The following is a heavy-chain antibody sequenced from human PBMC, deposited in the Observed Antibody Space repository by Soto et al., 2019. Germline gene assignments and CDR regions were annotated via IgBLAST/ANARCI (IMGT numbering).Heavy chain of an antibody. D-gene: IGHD3-22*01. CDR2: ISPNGNNQ. J-gene: IGHJ4*02. V-gene: IGHV3-30*04. CDR3: ASGAAFYYDTSRY. CDR1: GFSFSVSA. Sequence: PGGSLRLSCAAPGFSFSVSALHWIRQAPGEGLEWVEVISPNGNNQYYADSVKGRFTISRDTSKSTLSLQMTSLRPEDTAVYYCASGAAFYYDTSRYWGQGTLVTVSS.